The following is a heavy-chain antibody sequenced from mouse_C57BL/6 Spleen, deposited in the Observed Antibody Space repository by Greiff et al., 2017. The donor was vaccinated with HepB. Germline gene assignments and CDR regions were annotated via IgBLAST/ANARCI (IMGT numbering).Heavy chain of an antibody. V-gene: IGHV1-82*01. Sequence: VQLQQSGPELVKPGASVKISCKASGYAFSSSWMNWVKQRPGKGLEWIGRVYPGDGDTNYNGKFKGKATLTADKSSSTAYMQLSSLTSEDSAVYFCARGPDGFAYWGQGTLVTVSA. D-gene: IGHD1-1*01. J-gene: IGHJ3*01. CDR3: ARGPDGFAY. CDR2: VYPGDGDT. CDR1: GYAFSSSW.